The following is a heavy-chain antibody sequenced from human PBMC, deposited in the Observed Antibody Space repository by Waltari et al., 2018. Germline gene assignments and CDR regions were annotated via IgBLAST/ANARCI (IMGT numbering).Heavy chain of an antibody. Sequence: QVQLQQWGAGLLKPSETLSLTCAVYGGSFSGYYWSWIRQPPGKGLEWIGETNHGGSTTYNPSLKRLVTISVDTSKNQFSLKLSSVTAADTAVYYCARIRRNWNFRDKGDIWGQGTMVTVSS. V-gene: IGHV4-34*01. D-gene: IGHD1-20*01. CDR1: GGSFSGYY. J-gene: IGHJ3*02. CDR2: TNHGGST. CDR3: ARIRRNWNFRDKGDI.